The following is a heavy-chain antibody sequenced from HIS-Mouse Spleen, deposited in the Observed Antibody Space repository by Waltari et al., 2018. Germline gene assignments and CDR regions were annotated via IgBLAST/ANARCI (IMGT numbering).Heavy chain of an antibody. D-gene: IGHD6-19*01. Sequence: QVQLVESGGGVVQPGRSLRLACAAAGFPFRSYGLPWVRQAPGKGLEWVAVISYDGSNKYYADSVKGRFTISRDNSKNTLYLQMNSLRAEDTAVYYCAKASSGWLDYWGQGTLVTVSS. CDR3: AKASSGWLDY. J-gene: IGHJ4*02. CDR1: GFPFRSYG. CDR2: ISYDGSNK. V-gene: IGHV3-30*18.